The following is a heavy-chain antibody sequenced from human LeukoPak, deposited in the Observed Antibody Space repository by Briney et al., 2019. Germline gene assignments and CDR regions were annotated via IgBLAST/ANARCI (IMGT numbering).Heavy chain of an antibody. J-gene: IGHJ2*01. V-gene: IGHV3-9*01. CDR1: GFTFDDYA. Sequence: GGSLRLSCAASGFTFDDYAMHWVRQSPGKGLEWVSGISWNSGSIGYADSVKGRFTISRDNAKNSLYLQMNSLRAEDTDLYYCAKGSYYGSGSYRFDLWGRGTLVTVSS. D-gene: IGHD3-10*01. CDR2: ISWNSGSI. CDR3: AKGSYYGSGSYRFDL.